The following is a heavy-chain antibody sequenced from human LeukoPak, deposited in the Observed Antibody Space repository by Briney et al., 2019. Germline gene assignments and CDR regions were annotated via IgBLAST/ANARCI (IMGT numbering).Heavy chain of an antibody. CDR3: AMIPQGEQQLESTAFDY. J-gene: IGHJ4*02. CDR1: GGTFSSYA. Sequence: ASVKVSCKASGGTFSSYAISWVRQAPGQGLEWMGGIIPIFGTANYAQKFQGRVTITTDESTSTAYMELSSLRSEDTAVYHCAMIPQGEQQLESTAFDYWGQGTLVTVSS. D-gene: IGHD6-13*01. V-gene: IGHV1-69*05. CDR2: IIPIFGTA.